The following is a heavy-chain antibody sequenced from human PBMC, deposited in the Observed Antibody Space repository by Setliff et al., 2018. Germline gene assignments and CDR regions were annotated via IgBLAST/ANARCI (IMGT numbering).Heavy chain of an antibody. Sequence: SLRLSCAASGFTFSSYAMSWLRQAPGKGLEWVSAISGSGGSTYYADSEKGLFTISRDNSKNTLYLQMNSLRAEDTAVYYCARAVAGNYYYYYYMDVWGKGTTVTVSS. CDR1: GFTFSSYA. D-gene: IGHD6-19*01. V-gene: IGHV3-23*01. CDR3: ARAVAGNYYYYYYMDV. CDR2: ISGSGGST. J-gene: IGHJ6*03.